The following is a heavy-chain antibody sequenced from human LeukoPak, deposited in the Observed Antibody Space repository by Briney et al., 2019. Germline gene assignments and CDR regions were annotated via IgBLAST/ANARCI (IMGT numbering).Heavy chain of an antibody. Sequence: PSETLSLTCTVSGYSISSGFYWGWIRQPPGTGLEWIGSIYHSGSTYYNPSLKSRVTISVDTSKNQFSLKLKSVTPEDTAVYFCAGGAFGHAFDVWGQGTTVTVS. CDR2: IYHSGST. D-gene: IGHD3-16*01. J-gene: IGHJ3*01. CDR1: GYSISSGFY. CDR3: AGGAFGHAFDV. V-gene: IGHV4-38-2*02.